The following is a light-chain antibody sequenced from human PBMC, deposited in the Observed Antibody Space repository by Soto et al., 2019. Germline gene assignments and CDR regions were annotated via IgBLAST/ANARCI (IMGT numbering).Light chain of an antibody. CDR1: QSISNH. V-gene: IGKV1-5*03. CDR3: QHYNSYSEA. CDR2: KAS. J-gene: IGKJ1*01. Sequence: DIQMTQSPSSLSASVEDRFVITCRASQSISNHLNWYQQKPGKAPKLLIYKASTLKSGVPSRFSGSGSGTEFTLTISSLQPDDFATYYCQHYNSYSEAFGQGTKVDIK.